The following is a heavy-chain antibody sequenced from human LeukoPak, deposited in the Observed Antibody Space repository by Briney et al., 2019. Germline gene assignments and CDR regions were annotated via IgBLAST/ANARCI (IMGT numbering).Heavy chain of an antibody. CDR2: IDSDGHT. CDR3: IRGGDGFDP. CDR1: GFTFSNYD. Sequence: GGSLRLSCAASGFTFSNYDMHWVRHATGKGLEWVSAIDSDGHTYYKDSVKGRFTISRENAKNSLYLQMNSLRAGDTAVYYCIRGGDGFDPWGQGTLVTVSS. D-gene: IGHD3-10*01. J-gene: IGHJ5*02. V-gene: IGHV3-13*01.